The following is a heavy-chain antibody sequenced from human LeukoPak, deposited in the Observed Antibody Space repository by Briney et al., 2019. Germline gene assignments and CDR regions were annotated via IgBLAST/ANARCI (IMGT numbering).Heavy chain of an antibody. CDR1: GFTFSSYA. CDR2: ISGSGGST. CDR3: ASGQRIAAAGPNWFDP. D-gene: IGHD6-13*01. Sequence: GGSLRLSCAASGFTFSSYAMSWVRQAPGKGLEWVSAISGSGGSTYYADSVKGRFTISRDNSKNTLYLQMNSLRAEDTAVYYCASGQRIAAAGPNWFDPWGQGTLVTVSS. J-gene: IGHJ5*02. V-gene: IGHV3-23*01.